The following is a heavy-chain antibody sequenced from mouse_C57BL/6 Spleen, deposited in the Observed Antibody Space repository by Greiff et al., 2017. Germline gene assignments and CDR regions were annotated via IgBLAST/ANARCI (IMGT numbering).Heavy chain of an antibody. CDR1: GYTFTSYT. Sequence: LQESGAELARPGASVKLSCKASGYTFTSYTMHWVKQRPGQGLEWIGYITPSSGYTKYNQKFKDKATLTADKSSSTAYMQLSSLTSEDSAVDYCARRDGYDAMDDWGKGTSVTVSS. CDR2: ITPSSGYT. V-gene: IGHV1-4*01. CDR3: ARRDGYDAMDD. J-gene: IGHJ4*01. D-gene: IGHD2-3*01.